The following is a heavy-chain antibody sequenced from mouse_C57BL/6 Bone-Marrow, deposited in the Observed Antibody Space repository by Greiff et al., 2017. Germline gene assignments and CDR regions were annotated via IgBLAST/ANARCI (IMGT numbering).Heavy chain of an antibody. Sequence: EVKLMESGGDLVKPGGSLKLSCAASGFTFSSYGMPWVRQTPDKRLEWVATISSGGSYTYYPDSVKGRFTISRDNAKNTLYLQMSSLKSEDTAMYYCARQGVYYGYDVRFAYWGQGTLVTVSA. CDR3: ARQGVYYGYDVRFAY. CDR2: ISSGGSYT. D-gene: IGHD2-2*01. J-gene: IGHJ3*01. V-gene: IGHV5-6*01. CDR1: GFTFSSYG.